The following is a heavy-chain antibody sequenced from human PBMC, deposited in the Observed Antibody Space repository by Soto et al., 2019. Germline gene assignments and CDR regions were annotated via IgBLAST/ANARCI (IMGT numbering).Heavy chain of an antibody. CDR2: TYYRSKWYN. Sequence: PSQTLSLTCVISGDSVSSNSAAWNWIRQSPSRGLEWLGRTYYRSKWYNDYAVSVKSRITINPDTSKNQFSLQLNSVTPEDTAVYYCARDPDTKVLPYYYYYGMDVWGQGTTVTVSS. D-gene: IGHD2-15*01. CDR1: GDSVSSNSAA. J-gene: IGHJ6*02. V-gene: IGHV6-1*01. CDR3: ARDPDTKVLPYYYYYGMDV.